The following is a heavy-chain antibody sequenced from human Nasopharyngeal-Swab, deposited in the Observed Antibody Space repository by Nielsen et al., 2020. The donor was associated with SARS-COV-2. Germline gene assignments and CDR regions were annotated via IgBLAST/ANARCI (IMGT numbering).Heavy chain of an antibody. CDR2: IRSKANSYAT. CDR3: TRHYDFWSGYYIKDPADFDY. J-gene: IGHJ4*02. D-gene: IGHD3-3*01. Sequence: GGSLRLSCAASGFAFSGSAMHWVRQASGKGLEWVGRIRSKANSYATAYAASVEGRFTISRDDSKNTAYLQMNSLKTEDTAVYYCTRHYDFWSGYYIKDPADFDYWGQGTLVTVSS. V-gene: IGHV3-73*01. CDR1: GFAFSGSA.